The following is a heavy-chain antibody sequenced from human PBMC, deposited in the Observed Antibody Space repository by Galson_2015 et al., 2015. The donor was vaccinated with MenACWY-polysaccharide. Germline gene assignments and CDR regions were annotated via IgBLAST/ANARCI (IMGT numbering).Heavy chain of an antibody. J-gene: IGHJ4*02. CDR1: GFTFGSYA. CDR2: ISGSGGST. V-gene: IGHV3-23*01. D-gene: IGHD6-19*01. Sequence: SLRLSCAASGFTFGSYAMSWVRQAPGKGLEWVSAISGSGGSTYYADSVKGRFTISRDNSKNTLYLQMNSLRAEDTAVYYCAKETAVAVTIPYDYWGQGTLVTVSS. CDR3: AKETAVAVTIPYDY.